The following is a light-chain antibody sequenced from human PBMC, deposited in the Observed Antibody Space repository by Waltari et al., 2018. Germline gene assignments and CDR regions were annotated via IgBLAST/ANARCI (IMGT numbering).Light chain of an antibody. CDR1: SDDIGDYNY. Sequence: QSALTQPASVSGSPGQSITITCTGTSDDIGDYNYVSWYQQLPGKAPKLIIYEVTKRPSGVSDRFSGSKAGNTASLTISGLLPDDEAQYHCSSYTLSSSLVLFGGGTKVTVL. J-gene: IGLJ2*01. V-gene: IGLV2-14*01. CDR2: EVT. CDR3: SSYTLSSSLVL.